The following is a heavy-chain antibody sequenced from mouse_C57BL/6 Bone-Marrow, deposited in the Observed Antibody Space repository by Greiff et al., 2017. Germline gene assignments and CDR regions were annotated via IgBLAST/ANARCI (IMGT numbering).Heavy chain of an antibody. J-gene: IGHJ2*01. CDR2: IVPSDSYT. CDR1: GYTFTSYW. CDR3: AREEGGVGY. V-gene: IGHV1-50*01. Sequence: QVQLQQPGAELVKPGASVKLSCKASGYTFTSYWMQWVKQRPGQGLEWIGEIVPSDSYTNYNQKFKGKATLTVDTSSSPAYMQLSSLASEDSAGYYCAREEGGVGYWGQGTTLTVSS.